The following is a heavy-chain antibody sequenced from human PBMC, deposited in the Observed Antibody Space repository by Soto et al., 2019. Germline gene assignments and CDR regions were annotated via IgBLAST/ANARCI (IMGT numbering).Heavy chain of an antibody. Sequence: SVKVSCKASGGTFSSYAISWVRQAPGQGLEWMGGIIPIFGTANYAQKFQGRVTITADESTSTAYMELSSLRSEDTAVYYCASGYSSSWSQIGAFDIWGQGTMVTVSS. J-gene: IGHJ3*02. D-gene: IGHD6-13*01. CDR3: ASGYSSSWSQIGAFDI. V-gene: IGHV1-69*13. CDR1: GGTFSSYA. CDR2: IIPIFGTA.